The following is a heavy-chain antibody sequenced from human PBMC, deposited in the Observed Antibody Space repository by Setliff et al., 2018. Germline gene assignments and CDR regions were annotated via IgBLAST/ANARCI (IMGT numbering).Heavy chain of an antibody. D-gene: IGHD3-10*01. J-gene: IGHJ6*02. V-gene: IGHV4-30-4*08. CDR1: GGSISSGDYY. CDR2: IYYSGST. Sequence: SETLSLTCTVSGGSISSGDYYWSWIRQPPGKGLEWIGYIYYSGSTYYNPSLKSRVTISVDTSKNQFSLKLSSVTAADTAVYYCARDSNYYGPGTKSGDYGMDVWGQGTTVTVSS. CDR3: ARDSNYYGPGTKSGDYGMDV.